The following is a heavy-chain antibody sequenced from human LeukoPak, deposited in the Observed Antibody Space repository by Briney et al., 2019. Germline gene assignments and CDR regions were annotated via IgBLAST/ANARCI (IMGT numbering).Heavy chain of an antibody. Sequence: GASVKVSCKASGYTFTGYYMHWVRQAPGQGLERMGWINPNSGGTNYAQKFQGRVTMTRDTSISTAYMELSRLRSDDTAVYYCARDFELLWFGELLGPSMDVWGQGTTVTVSS. CDR3: ARDFELLWFGELLGPSMDV. CDR1: GYTFTGYY. CDR2: INPNSGGT. D-gene: IGHD3-10*01. V-gene: IGHV1-2*02. J-gene: IGHJ6*02.